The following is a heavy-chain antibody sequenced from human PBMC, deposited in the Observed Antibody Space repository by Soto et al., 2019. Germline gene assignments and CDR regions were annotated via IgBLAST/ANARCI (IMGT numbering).Heavy chain of an antibody. CDR3: ARDWNHYLDY. J-gene: IGHJ4*02. CDR1: GFTFSTYG. CDR2: IWYDGSKK. Sequence: QVQLVESGGGVVQPGRSLRLSCTASGFTFSTYGIHWVRQAPGKGLEWVAVIWYDGSKKYYAESVKGRFTISRDNSKNTLYLQMNSLRAEDTAMYYCARDWNHYLDYLGQGTLVTVSS. D-gene: IGHD1-1*01. V-gene: IGHV3-33*01.